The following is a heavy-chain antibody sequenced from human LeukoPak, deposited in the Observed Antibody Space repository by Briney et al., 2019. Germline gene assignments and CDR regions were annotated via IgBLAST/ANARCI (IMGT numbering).Heavy chain of an antibody. J-gene: IGHJ6*02. Sequence: GRSLRLSCAASGFTFSTYAMHWVRQAPGKGLEWVAVISYDDGSNKYYADSVKGRFTISRDNAKNSLYLQMNSLRAEDTAVYYCAREGGSYGLVYYGMDVWGQGTTVAVSS. CDR1: GFTFSTYA. CDR2: ISYDDGSNK. CDR3: AREGGSYGLVYYGMDV. V-gene: IGHV3-30*04. D-gene: IGHD1-26*01.